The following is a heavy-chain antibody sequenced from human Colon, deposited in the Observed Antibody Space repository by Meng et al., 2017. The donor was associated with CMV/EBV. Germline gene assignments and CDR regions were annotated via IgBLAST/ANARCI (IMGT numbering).Heavy chain of an antibody. V-gene: IGHV5-51*01. D-gene: IGHD2/OR15-2a*01. CDR2: IYPGDSDA. J-gene: IGHJ4*02. CDR1: GNRFSNYW. CDR3: VRREYFGTESGN. Sequence: ESLKISCQVSGNRFSNYWIGWVRQMPGKGLDWMAIIYPGDSDAVHNPSFQGRVTISADKSISTAYLQWSSLRASDSAMYYCVRREYFGTESGNWGQGTMVTVSS.